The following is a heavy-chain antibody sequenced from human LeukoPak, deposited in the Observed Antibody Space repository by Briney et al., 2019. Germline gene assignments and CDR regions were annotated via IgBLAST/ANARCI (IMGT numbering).Heavy chain of an antibody. D-gene: IGHD2-15*01. CDR2: IYHSGAS. J-gene: IGHJ5*02. CDR3: ARDLNCSGGTCYFDP. V-gene: IGHV4-38-2*02. Sequence: SETLSLTCTVSSYSISSGYFWAWIRQPPGKGLEWIGSIYHSGASHYNPSLKSRVTISLDTSKNQFSLRLTSVTAADTALYYCARDLNCSGGTCYFDPWGQGSLVIVSS. CDR1: SYSISSGYF.